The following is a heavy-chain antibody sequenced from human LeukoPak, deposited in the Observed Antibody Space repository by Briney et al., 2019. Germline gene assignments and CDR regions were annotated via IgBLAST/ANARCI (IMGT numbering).Heavy chain of an antibody. J-gene: IGHJ4*02. CDR1: GGSISSSNW. CDR3: ASVDYGDAPLLDY. V-gene: IGHV4-4*02. Sequence: SETPSLTCTVSGGSISSSNWWGWVRQPPGKGLEWIGEIHHSGTTNYNPSLKSRVTISVDTSKNQFSLKLTSVTAADTAVYYCASVDYGDAPLLDYWGQGTLVTVSS. CDR2: IHHSGTT. D-gene: IGHD4-17*01.